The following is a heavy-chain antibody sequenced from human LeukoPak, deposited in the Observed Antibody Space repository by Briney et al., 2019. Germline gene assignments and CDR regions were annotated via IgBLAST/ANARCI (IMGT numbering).Heavy chain of an antibody. J-gene: IGHJ4*02. D-gene: IGHD3-10*01. CDR1: GGSISSSSYY. CDR3: ARHNSALWGHYGSGTFDY. V-gene: IGHV4-39*01. Sequence: KPSETLSLTCTVSGGSISSSSYYWGWIRQPPGKGLEWIGSIYYSGSTYYNPSLKSRVTISVDTSKNQFSLKLSSVTAADTAVYYCARHNSALWGHYGSGTFDYWGQGTLVTVSS. CDR2: IYYSGST.